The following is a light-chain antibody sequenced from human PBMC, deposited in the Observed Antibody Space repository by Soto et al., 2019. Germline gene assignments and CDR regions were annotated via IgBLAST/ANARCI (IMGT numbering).Light chain of an antibody. V-gene: IGKV3-11*01. CDR3: QQRKDWPPLT. Sequence: EVVLTQSPDTLSLSAGERATLSCRTSHSVDIYVAWYQQKPGQAPRLLIYDSYNRVTGIPTRFSGSGSGTDFTLTISSLEPEDSAISYCQQRKDWPPLTFGGGTKVEIK. J-gene: IGKJ4*01. CDR2: DSY. CDR1: HSVDIY.